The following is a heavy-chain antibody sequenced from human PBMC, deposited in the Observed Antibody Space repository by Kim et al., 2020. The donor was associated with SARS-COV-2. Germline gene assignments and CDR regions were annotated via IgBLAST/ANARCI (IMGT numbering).Heavy chain of an antibody. V-gene: IGHV5-51*01. CDR2: IYPGDSHT. CDR3: ARTRDYSISADAFNI. CDR1: GYSFASYW. D-gene: IGHD6-6*01. J-gene: IGHJ3*02. Sequence: GESLQISCKGSGYSFASYWIAWVRQMPGKGLEWMGIIYPGDSHTTYSPSFQGPVTISADKSISTAYLQWNSLKASDTAMYYCARTRDYSISADAFNIWAKGQWSPSLQ.